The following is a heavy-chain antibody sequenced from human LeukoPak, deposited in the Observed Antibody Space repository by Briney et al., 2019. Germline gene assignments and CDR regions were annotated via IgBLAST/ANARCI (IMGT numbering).Heavy chain of an antibody. CDR2: INPNSGGT. V-gene: IGHV1-2*02. CDR3: ARPLDLYSSSPFDP. D-gene: IGHD6-19*01. CDR1: GYTLTELS. Sequence: ASVKVSCKVSGYTLTELSMHWVRQAPGQGLEWMGWINPNSGGTNHAQKFQGRVTMTRDTSISTAYMELNSLRSDDTAIYYCARPLDLYSSSPFDPWGQGTLVTVSS. J-gene: IGHJ5*02.